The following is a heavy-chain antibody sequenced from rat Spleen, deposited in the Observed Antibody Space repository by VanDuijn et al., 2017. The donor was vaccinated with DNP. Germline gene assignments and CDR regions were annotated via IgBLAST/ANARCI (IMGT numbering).Heavy chain of an antibody. CDR2: ISYDGSKT. Sequence: EVQLVESGGGPVQPGRSLKLSCATSGFTFSDYNMAWIRQAPKKGLEWVASISYDGSKTYYRESVKGRFTISRDDAKSTLYLQMDSLRSEDTAAYYCAGGGPEYWGQGVMVTVSS. J-gene: IGHJ2*01. CDR3: AGGGPEY. CDR1: GFTFSDYN. V-gene: IGHV5-7*01.